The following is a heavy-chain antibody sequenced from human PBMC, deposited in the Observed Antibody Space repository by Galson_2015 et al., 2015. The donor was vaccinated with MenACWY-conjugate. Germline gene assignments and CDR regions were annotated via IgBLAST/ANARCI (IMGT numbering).Heavy chain of an antibody. Sequence: SLRLSCAASGFTFSSYGMHWVRQAPGKGLEWVAFIRYDGSNKYYADSVKGRFTISRDNSKNTLYLQMNSLRAEDTAVYYCAKQGLYSSSSHFDYWGQGTLVTVSS. V-gene: IGHV3-30*02. CDR3: AKQGLYSSSSHFDY. CDR1: GFTFSSYG. D-gene: IGHD6-6*01. CDR2: IRYDGSNK. J-gene: IGHJ4*02.